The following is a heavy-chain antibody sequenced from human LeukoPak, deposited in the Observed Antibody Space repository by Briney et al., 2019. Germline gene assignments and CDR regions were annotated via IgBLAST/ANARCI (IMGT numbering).Heavy chain of an antibody. Sequence: GGSLRLSCAVSGVIFNNYAMSWVRQAPGRGLEWVSVISASGGSTYYADSVKGRFTISRDNSNNRLYLEMNSLRAGDTAVYYCAKHAGTTRQTKDYWGQGTLVTVSS. CDR1: GVIFNNYA. D-gene: IGHD1-1*01. V-gene: IGHV3-23*01. J-gene: IGHJ4*02. CDR2: ISASGGST. CDR3: AKHAGTTRQTKDY.